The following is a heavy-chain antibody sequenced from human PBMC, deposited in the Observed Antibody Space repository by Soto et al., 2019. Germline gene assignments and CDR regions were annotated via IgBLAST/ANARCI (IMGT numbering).Heavy chain of an antibody. CDR2: ISGSGGST. CDR1: GFTFSSYA. D-gene: IGHD2-15*01. Sequence: GGSLRLSCAASGFTFSSYAMSWVRQAPGKGLEWVSAISGSGGSTYYADSVKGRFTISRDNSKNTLYLQMNSLRAEDTVVYYCAKVSIVVVVAAIFWFDPWGHGTLVTVSS. J-gene: IGHJ5*02. V-gene: IGHV3-23*01. CDR3: AKVSIVVVVAAIFWFDP.